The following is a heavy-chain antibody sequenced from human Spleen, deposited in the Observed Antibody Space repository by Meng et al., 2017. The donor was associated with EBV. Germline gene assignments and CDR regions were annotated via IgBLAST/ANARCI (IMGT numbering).Heavy chain of an antibody. CDR1: NYTSGLYG. V-gene: IGHV1-18*01. Sequence: QVELGQAGPGVKKAGASVRVSCEVSNYTSGLYGLSWVRQAPGQGLEWVGWISAYDGHTDYAQKFHGRVTVTIDTSTRTGYMEVRSLSSDDTAVYYCATTQGLANWFDPWGQGTLVTVSS. CDR2: ISAYDGHT. CDR3: ATTQGLANWFDP. D-gene: IGHD6-19*01. J-gene: IGHJ5*02.